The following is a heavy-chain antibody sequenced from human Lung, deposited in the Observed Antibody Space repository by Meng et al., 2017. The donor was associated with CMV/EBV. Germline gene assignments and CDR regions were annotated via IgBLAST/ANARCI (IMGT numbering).Heavy chain of an antibody. CDR2: INLYGSEK. D-gene: IGHD3-16*01. V-gene: IGHV3-7*03. J-gene: IGHJ3*02. CDR3: VTDQDRFGGI. Sequence: GESLKISCVASGFTFSSYWMSWVRQAPGRGLEWVANINLYGSEKYYMDSVKGRFTISRDNAKNSLYLQMNSLRAEDTAVYYCVTDQDRFGGIWGQGTMVTVSS. CDR1: GFTFSSYW.